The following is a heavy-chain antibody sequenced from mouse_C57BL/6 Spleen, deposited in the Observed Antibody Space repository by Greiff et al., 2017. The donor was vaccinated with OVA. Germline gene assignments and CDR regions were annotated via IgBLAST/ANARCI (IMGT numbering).Heavy chain of an antibody. J-gene: IGHJ4*01. Sequence: DVQLVESGGGLVKPGGSLKLSCAASGFTFSDYGMHWVRQAPEKGLEWVAYISSGSSTIYYADAVKGRFTISRDNAKNTLFLQMTSLRSEDTAMYYCAIYYGSSPYAMDYWGQGTSVTVSS. CDR3: AIYYGSSPYAMDY. D-gene: IGHD1-1*01. CDR1: GFTFSDYG. V-gene: IGHV5-17*01. CDR2: ISSGSSTI.